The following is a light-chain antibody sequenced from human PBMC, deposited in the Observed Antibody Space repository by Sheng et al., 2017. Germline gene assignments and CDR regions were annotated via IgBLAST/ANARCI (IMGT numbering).Light chain of an antibody. V-gene: IGKV1-39*01. CDR2: AAS. CDR1: QTIYSS. Sequence: DIQMTQSPSSLSASVGDRVTITCRASQTIYSSLNCISRNQGSPVTLLIYAASTLQSGVPSRFSGSGSATDFTLTISGLQPEDFATYFCQQGYSAPRTFGQGTKVEIK. J-gene: IGKJ1*01. CDR3: QQGYSAPRT.